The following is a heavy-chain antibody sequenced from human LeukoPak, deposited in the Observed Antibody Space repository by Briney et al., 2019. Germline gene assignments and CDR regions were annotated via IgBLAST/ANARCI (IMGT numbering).Heavy chain of an antibody. CDR1: GYTFSNSY. V-gene: IGHV1-2*02. CDR3: ARYSSSWYRFDY. Sequence: GASVKVSCKASGYTFSNSYLHWVRQAPGQGLEWMGWIIPNSGGTNYAQNFQGRVTMTRDTSITTAYMELSGLRSDDTAVYYCARYSSSWYRFDYWGQGTLVTVSS. J-gene: IGHJ4*02. CDR2: IIPNSGGT. D-gene: IGHD6-13*01.